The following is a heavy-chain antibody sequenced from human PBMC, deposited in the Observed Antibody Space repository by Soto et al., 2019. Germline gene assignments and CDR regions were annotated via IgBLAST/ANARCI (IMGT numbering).Heavy chain of an antibody. J-gene: IGHJ4*02. CDR3: AIDLSSGWSYPDY. CDR1: GFTFSSYA. V-gene: IGHV3-23*01. CDR2: ISGSGGGT. Sequence: GGSLRLSCAASGFTFSSYAMNWVRQAPGKGLEWVSVISGSGGGTYYADSVKGRFTISRDNSKNTLFLQMNSLRAEDTAIYYCAIDLSSGWSYPDYWGQGTLVTVSS. D-gene: IGHD6-19*01.